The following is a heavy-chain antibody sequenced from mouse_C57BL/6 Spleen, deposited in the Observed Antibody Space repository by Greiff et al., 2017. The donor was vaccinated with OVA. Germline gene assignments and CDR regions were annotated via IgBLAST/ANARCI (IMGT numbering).Heavy chain of an antibody. CDR1: GYTFTSYW. J-gene: IGHJ1*03. Sequence: VQLQQPGAELVRPGSSVKLSCKASGYTFTSYWMHWVKQRPIQGLEWIGNIDPSDSETHYNQKFKDKATLTVDKSYSTAYMQLSSLTSEDSAVYYCARRWDEYFDVWGTGTTVTVSS. CDR3: ARRWDEYFDV. D-gene: IGHD4-1*01. CDR2: IDPSDSET. V-gene: IGHV1-52*01.